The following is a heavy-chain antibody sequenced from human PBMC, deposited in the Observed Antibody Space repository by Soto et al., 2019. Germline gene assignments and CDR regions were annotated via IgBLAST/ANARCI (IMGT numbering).Heavy chain of an antibody. CDR1: GFTFSSYA. CDR2: ISGSGGST. Sequence: RGSLRLSCAASGFTFSSYAMSWVRQAPGKGLEWVSAISGSGGSTYYADSVKGRFTISRDNSKNTLYLQMNSLRAEDTAVYYCAKDCNFSPSLEFDYWGQGTLVTVSS. V-gene: IGHV3-23*01. CDR3: AKDCNFSPSLEFDY. J-gene: IGHJ4*02. D-gene: IGHD4-4*01.